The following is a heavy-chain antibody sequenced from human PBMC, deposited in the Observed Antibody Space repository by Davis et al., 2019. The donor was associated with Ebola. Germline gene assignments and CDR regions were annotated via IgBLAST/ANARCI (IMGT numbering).Heavy chain of an antibody. V-gene: IGHV3-33*01. CDR1: GFTFSSYG. CDR2: IWYDGSNK. J-gene: IGHJ6*02. D-gene: IGHD3-22*01. CDR3: ARSMIVVVRHYGMDV. Sequence: GGSLRLSCAASGFTFSSYGMHWVRQAPGKGLEWVAVIWYDGSNKYYADSVKGRFTISRDNSKNTLYLQMNSLRAEDTAVYYCARSMIVVVRHYGMDVWGQGTTVTVSS.